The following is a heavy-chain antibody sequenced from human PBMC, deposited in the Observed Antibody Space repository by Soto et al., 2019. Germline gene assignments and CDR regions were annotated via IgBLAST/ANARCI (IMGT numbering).Heavy chain of an antibody. CDR3: ARGGYYGSGSYSQEPRYYYYGMDV. Sequence: AAVKVSCKASGYTFTSYYMHWVRQAPGQGLEWMGIINPSGGSTSYAQKFQGRVTMTRDTSTSTVYMELSSLRSEDTAVYYCARGGYYGSGSYSQEPRYYYYGMDVWGQGTTVTVYS. J-gene: IGHJ6*02. CDR2: INPSGGST. CDR1: GYTFTSYY. V-gene: IGHV1-46*01. D-gene: IGHD3-10*01.